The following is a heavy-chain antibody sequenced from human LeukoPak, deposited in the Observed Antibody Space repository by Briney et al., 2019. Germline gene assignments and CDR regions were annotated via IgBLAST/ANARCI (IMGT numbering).Heavy chain of an antibody. J-gene: IGHJ3*02. CDR3: ARVTYSCSSISLDAFDI. CDR2: IYTSGST. Sequence: PSETLSLTCTVSGGSISSYYWSWIRQPAGKGLEWIGLIYTSGSTNYNPSLKSRVTMSVDTSKNQFSLKLSSVTAADTAVYYCARVTYSCSSISLDAFDIWGQGTMVTVSS. V-gene: IGHV4-4*07. CDR1: GGSISSYY. D-gene: IGHD6-6*01.